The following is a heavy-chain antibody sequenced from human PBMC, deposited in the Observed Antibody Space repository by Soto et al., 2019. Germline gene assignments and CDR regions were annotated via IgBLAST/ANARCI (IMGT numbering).Heavy chain of an antibody. V-gene: IGHV5-51*01. CDR3: ARQGYHDLWSGYPAPDYGMDV. Sequence: PGESLKISCKGSGYSFTDYWIAWVRQMPGKGLEWMGIIYPGDSHTRYSPSFQGQVTISVDTSMSSAYLQWSSLKASDTAKYYCARQGYHDLWSGYPAPDYGMDVWGQGTTVTVSS. CDR2: IYPGDSHT. J-gene: IGHJ6*02. D-gene: IGHD3-3*01. CDR1: GYSFTDYW.